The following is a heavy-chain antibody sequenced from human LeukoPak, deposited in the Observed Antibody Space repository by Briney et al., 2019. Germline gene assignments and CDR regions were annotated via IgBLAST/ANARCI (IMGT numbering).Heavy chain of an antibody. Sequence: ASVKVSCKVSGYTLTELSMHWVRQAPGKGLEWMGGFDPEDGETIYAQKFQGRVTMTEDTSTDTAYMELSSLRSEDTAVYYWATDRYSSGWYVALGTWGQGTLVTVSS. J-gene: IGHJ5*02. CDR1: GYTLTELS. CDR2: FDPEDGET. CDR3: ATDRYSSGWYVALGT. D-gene: IGHD6-19*01. V-gene: IGHV1-24*01.